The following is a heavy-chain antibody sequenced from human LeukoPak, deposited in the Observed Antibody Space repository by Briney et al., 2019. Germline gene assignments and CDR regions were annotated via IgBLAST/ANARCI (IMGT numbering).Heavy chain of an antibody. CDR1: GFTVSSNY. J-gene: IGHJ4*02. Sequence: GRSLRLSCAASGFTVSSNYMSWVRQAPGKGLEWVSVIYSGGSTYYADSVKGRFTISRDNSKNTLYLQMNSLRAEDTAVYYCARDSVAGTSGYWGQGTLVTVSS. CDR2: IYSGGST. CDR3: ARDSVAGTSGY. V-gene: IGHV3-66*01. D-gene: IGHD6-19*01.